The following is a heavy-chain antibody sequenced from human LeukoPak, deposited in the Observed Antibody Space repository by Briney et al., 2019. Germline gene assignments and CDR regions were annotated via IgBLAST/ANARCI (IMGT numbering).Heavy chain of an antibody. V-gene: IGHV3-7*01. J-gene: IGHJ4*02. CDR2: IKQDGSEK. Sequence: GGSLRLSCAASGFTFSSYWMSWVRQAPGKGLEWVANIKQDGSEKYYVDSVKGRFTISRDNAKNSLYLQMNSLRAEDTAVYYCANSLYYYGSGSYYEGGDFDYWGQGTLVTVSS. D-gene: IGHD3-10*01. CDR3: ANSLYYYGSGSYYEGGDFDY. CDR1: GFTFSSYW.